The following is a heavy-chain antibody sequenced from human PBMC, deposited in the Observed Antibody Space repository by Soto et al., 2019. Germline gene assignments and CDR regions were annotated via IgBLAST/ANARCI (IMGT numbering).Heavy chain of an antibody. CDR2: VYRTGIT. V-gene: IGHV4-61*01. D-gene: IGHD1-26*01. J-gene: IGHJ4*02. CDR3: VREDMSGTYYFDY. Sequence: SETLSLTCRVSGASVSSENHFWTWIPQPPGKGLEWIGYVYRTGITNSNPALTSRVTVSADRSKNQFSLTLRSVTAADTAVYYCVREDMSGTYYFDYWGPGIQVTVSS. CDR1: GASVSSENHF.